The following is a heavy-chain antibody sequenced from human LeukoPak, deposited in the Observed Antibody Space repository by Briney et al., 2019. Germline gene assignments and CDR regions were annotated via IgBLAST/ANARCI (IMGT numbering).Heavy chain of an antibody. V-gene: IGHV4-34*01. CDR3: ARVRVTMVVTPHAFDI. CDR1: GGSFSRYY. J-gene: IGHJ3*02. Sequence: SETLSLTCAVYGGSFSRYYWSWIRQPPRKGLEWIGETNHSGDTNYNPSLKSRVTISLDTSKNQFSLKLSSVTAADTAVYYCARVRVTMVVTPHAFDIWGQGTMVTVSS. D-gene: IGHD4-23*01. CDR2: TNHSGDT.